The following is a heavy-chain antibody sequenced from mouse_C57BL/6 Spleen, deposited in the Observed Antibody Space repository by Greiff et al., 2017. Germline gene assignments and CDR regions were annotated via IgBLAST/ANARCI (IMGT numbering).Heavy chain of an antibody. V-gene: IGHV5-17*01. J-gene: IGHJ2*01. CDR3: ARPVGSYYFDY. CDR1: GFTFSDYG. CDR2: ISSGSSTI. Sequence: EVKLVESGGGLVKPGGSLKLSCAASGFTFSDYGMHWVRQAPEKGLEWVAYISSGSSTIYYADTVKGRFTISRDNAKNTLFLQMTSLRSEDTAMYYCARPVGSYYFDYWGQGTTLTVSS.